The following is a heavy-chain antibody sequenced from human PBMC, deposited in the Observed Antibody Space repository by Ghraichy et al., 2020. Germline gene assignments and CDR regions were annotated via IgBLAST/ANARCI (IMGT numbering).Heavy chain of an antibody. Sequence: SQTLSLTCTVSGGSISSYYWSWIRQPPGKGLEWIGYIYYSGSTNYNPSLKSRVTISVDTSKNQFSLKLSSVTAADTAVYYCAGGQYYYDSWFYFDYWGQGTLVTVSS. D-gene: IGHD3-22*01. CDR1: GGSISSYY. CDR2: IYYSGST. J-gene: IGHJ4*02. CDR3: AGGQYYYDSWFYFDY. V-gene: IGHV4-59*01.